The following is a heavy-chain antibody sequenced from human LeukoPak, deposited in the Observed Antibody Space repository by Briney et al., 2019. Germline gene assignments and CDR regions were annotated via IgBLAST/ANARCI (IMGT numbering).Heavy chain of an antibody. CDR1: GGSISSGGYY. V-gene: IGHV4-30-2*01. CDR2: IYHSGST. J-gene: IGHJ4*02. CDR3: AREWDHYFDY. D-gene: IGHD1-26*01. Sequence: SQTLSLTCTVSGGSISSGGYYWSWIRQPPGKGLEWIGYIYHSGSTYYNPSLKSRVTISVDRSKNQFSLKLSSVTAADTAVYYCAREWDHYFDYWGQGTLVTVSS.